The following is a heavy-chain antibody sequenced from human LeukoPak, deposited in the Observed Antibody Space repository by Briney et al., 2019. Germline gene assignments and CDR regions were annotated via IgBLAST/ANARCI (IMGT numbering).Heavy chain of an antibody. D-gene: IGHD3-22*01. CDR1: GGSISSSSYY. CDR2: IYYSGST. Sequence: SETLSLTCTVSGGSISSSSYYWSWIRQPPGKGLEWIGNIYYSGSTYYNPSLKSRVTISLDTSKNQFSLKLSSVTAADTAVYYCARQYYYDSSGYYLHYYYMDVWGKGTTVTISS. CDR3: ARQYYYDSSGYYLHYYYMDV. J-gene: IGHJ6*03. V-gene: IGHV4-39*01.